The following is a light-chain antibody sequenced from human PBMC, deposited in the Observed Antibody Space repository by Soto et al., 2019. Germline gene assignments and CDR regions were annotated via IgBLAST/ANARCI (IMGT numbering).Light chain of an antibody. CDR1: QTISSW. V-gene: IGKV1-5*03. CDR3: QHYNSYSEA. Sequence: DIQMTQSPSTLSGSVGDRVTITCRASQTISSWLAWYQQKPGKAPKLLIYKASTLKSGVPSRFSGSGSGTEFTLTMSSLQPDDFETYYCQHYNSYSEALGQGTKVDI. CDR2: KAS. J-gene: IGKJ1*01.